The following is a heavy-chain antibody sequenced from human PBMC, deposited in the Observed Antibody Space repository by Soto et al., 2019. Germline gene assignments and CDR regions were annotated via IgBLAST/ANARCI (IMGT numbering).Heavy chain of an antibody. J-gene: IGHJ6*02. CDR2: INPIFGTA. D-gene: IGHD4-4*01. V-gene: IGHV1-69*13. Sequence: SVKVSCKASGYTFTSYDINWVRQATGQGLEWMGGINPIFGTANYAQRFQGRVTITADESTSTAYMELSSLRSEDTAVYYCARGTGVTVTTFYYYYGMDVWGQGTTVTVSS. CDR1: GYTFTSYD. CDR3: ARGTGVTVTTFYYYYGMDV.